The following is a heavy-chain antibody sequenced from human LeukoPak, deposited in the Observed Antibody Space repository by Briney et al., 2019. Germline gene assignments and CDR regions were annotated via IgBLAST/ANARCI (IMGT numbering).Heavy chain of an antibody. CDR2: ISRSGGST. D-gene: IGHD3-16*01. J-gene: IGHJ4*02. CDR3: AKDGPSVITFGGPQAN. V-gene: IGHV3-23*01. CDR1: GFTFSSYA. Sequence: GGSLRLSCPASGFTFSSYAMSGVRQAPGKGLEWVSAISRSGGSTYYADSVKGRFTISRDNSKTTLHLQMNSLGAEDTAIYYCAKDGPSVITFGGPQANWGQGTLVTVSS.